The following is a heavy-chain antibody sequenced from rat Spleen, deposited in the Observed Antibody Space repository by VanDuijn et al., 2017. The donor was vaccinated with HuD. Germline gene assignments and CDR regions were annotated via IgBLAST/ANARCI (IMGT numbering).Heavy chain of an antibody. Sequence: EVQLVESGGGLVQPRGSLKLSCAASGFTFSNYDMAWVRQAPTKGLEWVASISPSGGSTYYRDPVKGRFTVSRDNAKSTLYLQMDSLRSEDTATYYCARDRNWYFDFWGPGTMVTVSS. CDR1: GFTFSNYD. V-gene: IGHV5-25*01. J-gene: IGHJ1*01. CDR3: ARDRNWYFDF. CDR2: ISPSGGST.